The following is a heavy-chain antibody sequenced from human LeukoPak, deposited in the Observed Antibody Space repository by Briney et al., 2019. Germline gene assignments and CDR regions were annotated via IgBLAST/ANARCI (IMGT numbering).Heavy chain of an antibody. J-gene: IGHJ3*02. CDR1: GGTFSSYA. Sequence: GASVKVSCKASGGTFSSYAISWVRQAPGQGLEWMGRIIPIFGTANYAQKFQGRVTITTDESTSTAYMELSSLRSEDTAVYYCARDLVVKARLDAFDIWGQGTMVTVSS. CDR2: IIPIFGTA. D-gene: IGHD2-15*01. CDR3: ARDLVVKARLDAFDI. V-gene: IGHV1-69*05.